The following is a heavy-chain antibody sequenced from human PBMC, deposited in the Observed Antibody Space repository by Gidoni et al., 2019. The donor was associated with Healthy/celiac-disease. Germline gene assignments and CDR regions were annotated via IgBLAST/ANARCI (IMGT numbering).Heavy chain of an antibody. D-gene: IGHD6-19*01. CDR3: ARGWVRQWLYLYY. Sequence: QVQLQQWGAGLLKPSETLSLTCAVYGGSFSGYYWSWIRQPPGKGLEWIGEINHSGSTNYNPSLKSRVTISVDTSKNQFSLKLSSVTAADTAVYYCARGWVRQWLYLYYWGQGTLVTVSS. CDR1: GGSFSGYY. J-gene: IGHJ4*02. CDR2: INHSGST. V-gene: IGHV4-34*01.